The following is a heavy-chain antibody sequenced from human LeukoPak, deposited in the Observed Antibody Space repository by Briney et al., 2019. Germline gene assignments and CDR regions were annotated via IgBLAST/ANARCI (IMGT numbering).Heavy chain of an antibody. D-gene: IGHD3-16*01. V-gene: IGHV1-18*01. CDR3: ARVPRTVLGSRKANWFDP. Sequence: ASVKVSCKASGYTFTTYHINWVRQAPGHGLEWMGWVSANTGNTNYAQKLQGRVTMTTDTSTSTAYMELRSLRSDDTAVYYCARVPRTVLGSRKANWFDPWGQGTLVTVSS. CDR2: VSANTGNT. CDR1: GYTFTTYH. J-gene: IGHJ5*02.